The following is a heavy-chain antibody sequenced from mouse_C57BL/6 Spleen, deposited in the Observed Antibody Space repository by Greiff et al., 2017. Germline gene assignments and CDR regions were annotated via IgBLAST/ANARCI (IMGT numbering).Heavy chain of an antibody. CDR2: IYPRSGNT. J-gene: IGHJ3*01. D-gene: IGHD1-1*01. CDR3: GEDDGSSPFAY. CDR1: GYTFTSYG. Sequence: QVQLQQSGAELARPGASVKLSCKASGYTFTSYGISWVKQRTGQGLEWIGEIYPRSGNTYYNEKFKGKATLTADKSSSTAYMELRSLTSADSAVYVCGEDDGSSPFAYWGQGTLVTVSA. V-gene: IGHV1-81*01.